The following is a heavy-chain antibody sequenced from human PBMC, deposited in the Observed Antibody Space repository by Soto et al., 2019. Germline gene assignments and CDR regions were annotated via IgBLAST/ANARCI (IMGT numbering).Heavy chain of an antibody. Sequence: GGSLRLSCAASGFTFNDYTMHWVRQPPGKGLEWVAVISYDGSYNFYADSVKGRFTISRDSSKNTLSLQMNRLRAEDTAVYYCARTLGMTPDFDYWGQGTLVTVSS. CDR3: ARTLGMTPDFDY. D-gene: IGHD4-17*01. J-gene: IGHJ4*02. V-gene: IGHV3-30-3*01. CDR1: GFTFNDYT. CDR2: ISYDGSYN.